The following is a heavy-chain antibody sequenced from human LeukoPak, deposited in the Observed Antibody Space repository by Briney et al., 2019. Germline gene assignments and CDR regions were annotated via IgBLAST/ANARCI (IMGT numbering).Heavy chain of an antibody. J-gene: IGHJ4*02. D-gene: IGHD3-10*01. CDR3: ARDPASFYGSGSYYLE. CDR2: INQDGSEK. CDR1: GITFSRFW. V-gene: IGHV3-7*03. Sequence: TGGSLRLSCAASGITFSRFWMSWVRQAPGKGLQWVANINQDGSEKHYVDSVKGRFTISRDNAENSLYLQMNSLRAEDTAVYYCARDPASFYGSGSYYLEWGQGTLVTVSS.